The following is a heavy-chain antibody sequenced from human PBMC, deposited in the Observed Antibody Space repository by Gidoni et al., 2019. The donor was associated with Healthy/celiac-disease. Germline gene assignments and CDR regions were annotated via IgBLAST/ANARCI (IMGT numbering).Heavy chain of an antibody. D-gene: IGHD5-12*01. CDR1: GFTFSSYS. CDR2: ISSSSSYI. Sequence: EVQLVESGGGLVKPGGSLRLSCAASGFTFSSYSMNWVRQAPGKGLEWVSSISSSSSYIYYADSVKGRFTISRDNAKNSLYLQMNSLRAEDTAVYYCARGEWLQLVAAFDIWGQGTMVTVSS. CDR3: ARGEWLQLVAAFDI. V-gene: IGHV3-21*01. J-gene: IGHJ3*02.